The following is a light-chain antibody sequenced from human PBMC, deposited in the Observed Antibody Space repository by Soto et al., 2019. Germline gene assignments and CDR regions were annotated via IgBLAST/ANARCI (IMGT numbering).Light chain of an antibody. CDR3: QQYENWPRT. V-gene: IGKV3-15*01. Sequence: EIVMTQTPVTLSLSPGERAILSCRASQQISNNLAGYRQSPGQAPTLLIYGASSRATDIPDRFSGSGSGTDFTLTISGLQSDDFALYYCQQYENWPRTFGQGTKVDIK. CDR1: QQISNN. J-gene: IGKJ1*01. CDR2: GAS.